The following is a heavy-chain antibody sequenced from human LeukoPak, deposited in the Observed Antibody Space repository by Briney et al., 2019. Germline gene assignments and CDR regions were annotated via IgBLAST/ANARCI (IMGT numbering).Heavy chain of an antibody. D-gene: IGHD6-25*01. V-gene: IGHV3-23*01. CDR2: ITSGGGTT. CDR1: GFTFSNYA. CDR3: ARDPPRAAWVFDY. Sequence: PGGSLGLSCAASGFTFSNYAMSWVRQAPGKALEWVSAITSGGGTTYYAGSVKGRFTISRDNSKNTLYLQMNSLRAEDTAVYYCARDPPRAAWVFDYWGQGTLVTVSS. J-gene: IGHJ4*02.